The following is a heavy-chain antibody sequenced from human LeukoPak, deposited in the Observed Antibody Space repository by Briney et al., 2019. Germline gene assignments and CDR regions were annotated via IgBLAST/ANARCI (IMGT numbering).Heavy chain of an antibody. CDR3: ARDHALLFDY. CDR2: ISSSSSTI. Sequence: PGGSLRLSCAASGFTFSSYSMNWVRQAPGKGLEWVSYISSSSSTIYLADSVKGRFTISRDNAKNSLYLQMNSLRGEDTAVYYCARDHALLFDYWGQGTLVTVSS. D-gene: IGHD3-10*01. CDR1: GFTFSSYS. J-gene: IGHJ4*02. V-gene: IGHV3-48*01.